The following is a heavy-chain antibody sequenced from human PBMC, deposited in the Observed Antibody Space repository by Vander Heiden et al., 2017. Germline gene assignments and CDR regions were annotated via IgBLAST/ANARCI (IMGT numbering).Heavy chain of an antibody. Sequence: DVQLVESGGGLVQPGGSLRLSCADSGFTFSSCWMPWVRQAPGKGLVWVSRINIDGSSTNYADSVKGRFTISRDNAKNTLYLQMDSLRAEDTAVYYCARVVYGGNLRAVDYWGQGTMVTVSS. CDR2: INIDGSST. CDR3: ARVVYGGNLRAVDY. V-gene: IGHV3-74*01. CDR1: GFTFSSCW. J-gene: IGHJ4*02. D-gene: IGHD4-17*01.